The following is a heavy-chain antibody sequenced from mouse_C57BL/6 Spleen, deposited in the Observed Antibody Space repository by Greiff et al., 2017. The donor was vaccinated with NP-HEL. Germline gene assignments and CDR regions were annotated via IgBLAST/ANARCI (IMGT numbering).Heavy chain of an antibody. CDR2: ISYDGSN. CDR3: AREGYYDYDEGAYFDY. D-gene: IGHD2-4*01. J-gene: IGHJ2*01. Sequence: EVQRVESGPGLVKPSQSLSLTCSVTGYSITSGYYWNGIRQFPGNKLEWMGYISYDGSNNYNPSLKNRISITRDTSKNQFFLKLNSVTTEDTATYYCAREGYYDYDEGAYFDYWGQGTTLTVSS. CDR1: GYSITSGYY. V-gene: IGHV3-6*01.